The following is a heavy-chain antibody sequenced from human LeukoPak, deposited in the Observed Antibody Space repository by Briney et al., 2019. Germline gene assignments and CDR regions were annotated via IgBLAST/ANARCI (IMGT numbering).Heavy chain of an antibody. CDR1: GGSFSGYY. J-gene: IGHJ6*03. Sequence: KPSETLSLTCAVYGGSFSGYYWSWIRQPPGKGLEWIGEINHSGSTNYNPSLKSRVTISVDTSKNQFSLKLSSVTAADTAVYYCARGSSGSPFFSYYYYMDVWGKGTTVTVSS. CDR3: ARGSSGSPFFSYYYYMDV. CDR2: INHSGST. V-gene: IGHV4-34*01. D-gene: IGHD1-26*01.